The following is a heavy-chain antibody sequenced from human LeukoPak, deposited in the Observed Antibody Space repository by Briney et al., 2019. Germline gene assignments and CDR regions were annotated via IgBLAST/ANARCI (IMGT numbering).Heavy chain of an antibody. CDR1: GFTFNNYN. J-gene: IGHJ4*02. V-gene: IGHV3-21*03. CDR2: ITSSGTYI. CDR3: TRDQTPYY. Sequence: GGSLRLSCATSGFTFNNYNMNWVRQAPGRALEWVSSITSSGTYIFYADSVKGRFTISRDNAKNSLYLQMNSLKTEDTAVYYCTRDQTPYYWGQGTLVTVSS.